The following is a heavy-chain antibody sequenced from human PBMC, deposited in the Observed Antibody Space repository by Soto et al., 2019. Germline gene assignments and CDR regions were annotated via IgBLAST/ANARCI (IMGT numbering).Heavy chain of an antibody. V-gene: IGHV4-30-4*01. CDR1: VSINIGDLY. D-gene: IGHD4-17*01. J-gene: IGHJ4*02. CDR3: ARTLYGGIDY. Sequence: SETLSLTCTFSVSINIGDLYWTWVRQPPGKGLEWIGYIYSSGTTYYNPSLKSRLTISRDTSKDQFSLDLRSVTAADTAVYYCARTLYGGIDYWGQGTLVTVSS. CDR2: IYSSGTT.